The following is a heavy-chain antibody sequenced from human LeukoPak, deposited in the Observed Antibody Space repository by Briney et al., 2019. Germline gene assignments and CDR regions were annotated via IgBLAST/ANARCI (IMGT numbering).Heavy chain of an antibody. J-gene: IGHJ4*02. CDR3: ARTPIVATTPFDY. CDR2: INPNSGGT. D-gene: IGHD5-12*01. V-gene: IGHV1-2*02. Sequence: ASVKVSCKASGYTFTGYYMHWVRQAPGQGLEWMGWINPNSGGTNYAQKFQGRVTMTRDTSISTAYMELSRLRSDDTAVNYCARTPIVATTPFDYWGQGTLVTVSS. CDR1: GYTFTGYY.